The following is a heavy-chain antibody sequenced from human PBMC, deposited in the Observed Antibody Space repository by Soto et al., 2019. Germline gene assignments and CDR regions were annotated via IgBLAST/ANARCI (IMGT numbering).Heavy chain of an antibody. CDR1: GYTFSTYG. CDR2: ISAYNGAT. CDR3: ARDPNASNWDY. V-gene: IGHV1-18*01. Sequence: ASVKVSCKSSGYTFSTYGIRWVRQAPGQGLEWMGWISAYNGATNYAQKFQDRLTMTTDTSTSTAYMELRSLRSDDTAVYFCARDPNASNWDYWGQGTLVTVSS. J-gene: IGHJ4*02. D-gene: IGHD6-13*01.